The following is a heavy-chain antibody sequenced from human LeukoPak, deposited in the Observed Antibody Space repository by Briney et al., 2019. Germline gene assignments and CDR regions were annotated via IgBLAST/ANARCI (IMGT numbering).Heavy chain of an antibody. D-gene: IGHD5-24*01. V-gene: IGHV1-46*01. J-gene: IGHJ4*02. Sequence: ASVKVSCKASGYTFTSYYMHWVRQAPGQGLEWMGIINPSGGSTSYAQKFQGRVTMTRDTSTSTVYMKLSSLRSEDTAVYYCARSQMATIPDYWGQGTLVTVSS. CDR1: GYTFTSYY. CDR2: INPSGGST. CDR3: ARSQMATIPDY.